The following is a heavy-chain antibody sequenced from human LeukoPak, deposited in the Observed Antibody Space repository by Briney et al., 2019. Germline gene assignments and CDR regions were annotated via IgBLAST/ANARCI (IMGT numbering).Heavy chain of an antibody. V-gene: IGHV3-9*01. CDR3: AKGHLSSSWGPDFDY. D-gene: IGHD6-13*01. CDR1: GFTFDDYA. CDR2: ISWNSGSI. Sequence: PGGSLRLSCAASGFTFDDYAMHWVRQAPGKGLEWVSGISWNSGSIGYADSVKGRFAISRDNAKNSLYLQMNSLRAEDTALYYCAKGHLSSSWGPDFDYSGQRTLVTVSS. J-gene: IGHJ4*02.